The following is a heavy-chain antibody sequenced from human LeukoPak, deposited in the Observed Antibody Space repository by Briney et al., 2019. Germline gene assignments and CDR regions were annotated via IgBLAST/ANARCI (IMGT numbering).Heavy chain of an antibody. CDR3: ARGVASAGAKYFDQ. J-gene: IGHJ4*02. V-gene: IGHV1-2*02. Sequence: GASVKVSCKASGYTFTGYYINWVRQAPGQGLEWMGWINPNTGGTDYAQKFQGRVTMTRDTSISTVCMELSRLTSDDTAVYYCARGVASAGAKYFDQWGQGTLVTVSS. CDR1: GYTFTGYY. CDR2: INPNTGGT. D-gene: IGHD6-13*01.